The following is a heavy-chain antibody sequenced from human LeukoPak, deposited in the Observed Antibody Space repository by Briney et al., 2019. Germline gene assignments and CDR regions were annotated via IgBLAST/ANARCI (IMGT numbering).Heavy chain of an antibody. J-gene: IGHJ4*02. V-gene: IGHV1-18*01. CDR2: ISPYNDDT. D-gene: IGHD5-12*01. CDR1: GYTFSSSG. CDR3: ARSGSGYNPIDF. Sequence: ASVKVSRKASGYTFSSSGISWVRQAPGQGLEWMGWISPYNDDTRYEQTLQGRVTMTTDTSTSTVYMELRSLRSDDTAVYYCARSGSGYNPIDFWGQGTRVTVSS.